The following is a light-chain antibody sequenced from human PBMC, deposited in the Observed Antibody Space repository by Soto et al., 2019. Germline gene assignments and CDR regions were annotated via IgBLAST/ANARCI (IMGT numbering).Light chain of an antibody. CDR2: RNN. CDR3: AAWDDSLSGPV. CDR1: SSNIGSNY. J-gene: IGLJ2*01. V-gene: IGLV1-47*01. Sequence: QAVVTQPPSASGTPGQRVTISCSGSSSNIGSNYVYWYQQRPGTAPKLLIYRNNQRPSGVPDRFSGSKSGTSASLAISGLRSEDEADYYCAAWDDSLSGPVFGGGTKLTVL.